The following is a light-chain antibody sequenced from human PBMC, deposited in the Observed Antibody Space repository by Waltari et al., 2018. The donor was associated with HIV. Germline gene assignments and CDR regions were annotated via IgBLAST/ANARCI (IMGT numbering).Light chain of an antibody. J-gene: IGKJ5*01. CDR1: QSVSSSF. CDR2: GAS. V-gene: IGKV3-20*01. Sequence: EIVLTQSPGTLSLSPGERAPLSCRASQSVSSSFLAWYQQKPGQAPSLLIYGASSRATGIPDRFSGSGSGTDFTLTISRLEPEDFAMYYCQQYGSSPPVTFGQGTRLEIK. CDR3: QQYGSSPPVT.